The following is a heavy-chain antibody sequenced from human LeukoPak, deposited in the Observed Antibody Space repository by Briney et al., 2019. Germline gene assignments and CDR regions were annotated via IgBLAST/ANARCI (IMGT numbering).Heavy chain of an antibody. V-gene: IGHV3-30*02. CDR3: ARTAGGDGYNYWEFDY. CDR1: GFTFSSYG. J-gene: IGHJ4*02. D-gene: IGHD5-24*01. CDR2: IRYDGSNK. Sequence: GGSLRLSCAASGFTFSSYGMHWVRQAPGKGLEWVAFIRYDGSNKYYADSVKDRFTISRDNSKNTLYLQMNSLRAEDTAVYYCARTAGGDGYNYWEFDYWGQGTLVTVSS.